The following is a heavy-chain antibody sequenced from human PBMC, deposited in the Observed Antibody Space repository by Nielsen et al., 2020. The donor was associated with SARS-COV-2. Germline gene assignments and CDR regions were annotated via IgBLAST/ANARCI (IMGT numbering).Heavy chain of an antibody. V-gene: IGHV4-34*01. Sequence: SETLSLTCTVYSGSFSEYYWNWIRQSPGKGLEWIGEINHSGSTNYNPSLKSRVTMSVDKSKNQFSLNLISVTAADTAVYYCARGEERGSGTVYSDYWGQGALVTVSS. CDR2: INHSGST. CDR1: SGSFSEYY. D-gene: IGHD6-25*01. J-gene: IGHJ4*02. CDR3: ARGEERGSGTVYSDY.